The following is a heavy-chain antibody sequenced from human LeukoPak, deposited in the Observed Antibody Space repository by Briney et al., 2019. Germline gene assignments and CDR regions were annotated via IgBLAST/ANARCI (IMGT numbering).Heavy chain of an antibody. D-gene: IGHD2-21*01. V-gene: IGHV1-18*01. CDR1: GYTFTSYG. CDR3: ARRLDYYYYMDV. Sequence: GSSVKVSCKASGYTFTSYGISWVRQAPGQGLEWMEWISAYNGNTNYAQKLQGRVTMTTDTSTSTAYKELRSLRSDDTAVYYCARRLDYYYYMDVWGKGTTVTVSS. CDR2: ISAYNGNT. J-gene: IGHJ6*03.